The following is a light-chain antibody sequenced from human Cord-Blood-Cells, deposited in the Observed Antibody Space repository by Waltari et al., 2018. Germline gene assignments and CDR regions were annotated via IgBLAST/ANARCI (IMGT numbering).Light chain of an antibody. Sequence: DIQMTQSSSSLSASVGDRVTITCRASQSISSYLNWYQQKPGKAPKLLIYAASSLQSGVPSRFSGSGSGTDFTLTISSLQPEDFATYYCQQSYSTLFGQGTKLEIK. V-gene: IGKV1-39*01. CDR1: QSISSY. CDR2: AAS. J-gene: IGKJ2*01. CDR3: QQSYSTL.